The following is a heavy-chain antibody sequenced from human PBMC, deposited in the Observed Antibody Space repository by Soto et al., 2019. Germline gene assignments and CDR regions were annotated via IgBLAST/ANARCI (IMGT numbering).Heavy chain of an antibody. CDR2: IKSKTNGGTT. CDR1: GFTFSNAW. CDR3: TTDDPINRN. V-gene: IGHV3-15*01. Sequence: WSLRLSCAASGFTFSNAWMSWVRQAPGKGLEWVGRIKSKTNGGTTDYGAPVKGRFSISRDDSKATLYLQMNSLKAEDTAVYYCTTDDPINRNWGQGTQVTVSS. J-gene: IGHJ4*02.